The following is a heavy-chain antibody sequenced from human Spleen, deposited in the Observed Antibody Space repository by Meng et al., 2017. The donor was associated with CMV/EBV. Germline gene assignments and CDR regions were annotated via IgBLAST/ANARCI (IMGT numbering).Heavy chain of an antibody. CDR3: ARIERRRILKYCGSDCSTTDY. CDR2: IYHIGST. CDR1: SSNV. Sequence: SSNVGTWVRQVPVKGLEWIEEIYHIGSTNSNPSLKSRVTISVDKFKNQFSLKLGSVTAADTAVYYCARIERRRILKYCGSDCSTTDYWGQGTLVTVSS. J-gene: IGHJ4*02. V-gene: IGHV4-4*02. D-gene: IGHD2-21*02.